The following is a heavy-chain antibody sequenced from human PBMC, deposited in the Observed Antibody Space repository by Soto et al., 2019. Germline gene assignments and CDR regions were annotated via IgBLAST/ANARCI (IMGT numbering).Heavy chain of an antibody. CDR3: AKDLGHGGRGAFDI. Sequence: QVQLVESGGGVVQLGRSLRLSCAASGFTFSSYGMHWVRQAPGKGLEWVAVISYDGSNKYYADSVKGRFTISRDNSKNTLYLQMNSLRDEDTAVYYCAKDLGHGGRGAFDIWGQGTMVTVSS. V-gene: IGHV3-30*18. CDR1: GFTFSSYG. CDR2: ISYDGSNK. J-gene: IGHJ3*02. D-gene: IGHD3-16*01.